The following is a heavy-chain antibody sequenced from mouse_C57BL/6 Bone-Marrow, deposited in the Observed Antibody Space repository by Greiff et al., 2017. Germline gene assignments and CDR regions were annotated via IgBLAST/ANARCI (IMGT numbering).Heavy chain of an antibody. CDR2: IDPSDSYT. Sequence: QVQLQQPGAELVMPGASVKLSCKASGYTFTSYWMHWVKQRPGQGLEWIGEIDPSDSYTNYNQKFKGKSILTVDKSSSTAYMQLSSLTSEDSAVYYCARCGIYYGPFAYWGQGTLVTVSA. V-gene: IGHV1-69*01. J-gene: IGHJ3*01. CDR1: GYTFTSYW. D-gene: IGHD2-1*01. CDR3: ARCGIYYGPFAY.